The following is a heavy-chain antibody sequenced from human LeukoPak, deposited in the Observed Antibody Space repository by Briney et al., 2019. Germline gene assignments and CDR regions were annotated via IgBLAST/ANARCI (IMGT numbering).Heavy chain of an antibody. CDR1: GGSISSGSYY. Sequence: SETLSLTCTVSGGSISSGSYYWSLIRQPAGKGLEWIGRIYTSGSTNYNPSLKSRVTISVDTSKNQFSLKLSSVTAADTAVYYCARDLGLEQETDFGWFDPWGQGTLVTVSS. J-gene: IGHJ5*02. CDR3: ARDLGLEQETDFGWFDP. CDR2: IYTSGST. V-gene: IGHV4-61*02. D-gene: IGHD1/OR15-1a*01.